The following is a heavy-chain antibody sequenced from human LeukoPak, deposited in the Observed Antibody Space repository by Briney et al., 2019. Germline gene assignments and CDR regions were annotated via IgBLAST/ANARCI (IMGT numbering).Heavy chain of an antibody. CDR1: GYTFTSYD. J-gene: IGHJ5*02. D-gene: IGHD2-15*01. Sequence: ASVKVSCKASGYTFTSYDINWVRQATGQGLEWMGWMNPNSGNTGYARKFQGRVTMTRNTSISTAYMELSSLRSEDTAVYYCARRVEDIVVVVAATPDFWFDPWGQGTLVTVSS. V-gene: IGHV1-8*01. CDR3: ARRVEDIVVVVAATPDFWFDP. CDR2: MNPNSGNT.